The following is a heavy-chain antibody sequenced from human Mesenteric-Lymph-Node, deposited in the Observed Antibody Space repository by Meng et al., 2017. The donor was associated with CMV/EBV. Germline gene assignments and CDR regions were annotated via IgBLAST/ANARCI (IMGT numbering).Heavy chain of an antibody. CDR2: IKSDGSST. D-gene: IGHD1-26*01. J-gene: IGHJ4*02. CDR1: GFSFSSYW. Sequence: GGSLRLSCAASGFSFSSYWMHWVRQAPGKGLVWVSRIKSDGSSTTYADSVKGRFTISRDNAKNTLYLEMNSLRAEDTAVYYCASGLVSGPVGVDSYWGQGTLVTVSS. CDR3: ASGLVSGPVGVDSY. V-gene: IGHV3-74*01.